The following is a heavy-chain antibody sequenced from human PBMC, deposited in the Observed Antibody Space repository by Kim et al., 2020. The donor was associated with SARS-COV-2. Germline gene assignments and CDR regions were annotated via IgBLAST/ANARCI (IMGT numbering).Heavy chain of an antibody. V-gene: IGHV3-33*01. J-gene: IGHJ4*02. CDR2: IWYDGSNK. CDR1: GFTFSNYG. CDR3: AREEYSGSYCY. Sequence: GGSLRLSCAASGFTFSNYGMHWVRQAPGKGLEWVAVIWYDGSNKYYADSVKGRFTISRDNSKNTLYLQMNSLRAEDTAVYYCAREEYSGSYCYWGQGTLVTVSS. D-gene: IGHD1-26*01.